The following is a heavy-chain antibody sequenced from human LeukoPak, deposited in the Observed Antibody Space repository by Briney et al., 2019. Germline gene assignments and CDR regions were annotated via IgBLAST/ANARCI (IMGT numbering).Heavy chain of an antibody. CDR2: ISYDGSNK. V-gene: IGHV3-30*18. CDR1: GFTFSSYG. J-gene: IGHJ4*02. D-gene: IGHD1-26*01. CDR3: AKGLRWELLLGYYFDY. Sequence: PGGSLRLSCAASGFTFSSYGMHWVRQAPGKGLEWVAVISYDGSNKYYADSVKGRFTISRDNSKNTLYLQMNSLRAEDTAVYYCAKGLRWELLLGYYFDYWGQGTLVTVSS.